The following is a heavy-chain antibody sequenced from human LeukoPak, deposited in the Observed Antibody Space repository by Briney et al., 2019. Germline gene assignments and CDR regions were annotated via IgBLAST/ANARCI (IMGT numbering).Heavy chain of an antibody. Sequence: KASETLSLTCTVSGGSISSYYWSWIRQPAGKGLEWIGRIYTSGSTNYNPSLKSRVTMSVDTSKNQFSLKLSSVTAADTAVYYCAIAYDFWSGYPAYFDYWGQGTLVTVSS. V-gene: IGHV4-4*07. D-gene: IGHD3-3*01. CDR2: IYTSGST. CDR3: AIAYDFWSGYPAYFDY. CDR1: GGSISSYY. J-gene: IGHJ4*02.